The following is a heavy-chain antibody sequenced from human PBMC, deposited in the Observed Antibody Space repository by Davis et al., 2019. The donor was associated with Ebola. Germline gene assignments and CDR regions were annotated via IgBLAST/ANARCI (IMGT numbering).Heavy chain of an antibody. CDR3: ARMVTMVRGVSWFDP. D-gene: IGHD3-10*01. Sequence: SVKVSCKASGGTFSSYAISWVRQAPGQGLEWMGIINPSGGSTSYAQKFQGRVTITADTSTSTAYMELRSLRSDDTAVYYCARMVTMVRGVSWFDPWGQGTLVTVSS. CDR2: INPSGGST. CDR1: GGTFSSYA. J-gene: IGHJ5*02. V-gene: IGHV1-69*04.